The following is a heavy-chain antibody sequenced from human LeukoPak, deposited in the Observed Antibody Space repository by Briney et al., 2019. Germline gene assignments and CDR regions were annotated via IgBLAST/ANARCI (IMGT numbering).Heavy chain of an antibody. CDR2: ISGSGGSA. D-gene: IGHD6-19*01. CDR3: AKALVTSGWAVFDY. J-gene: IGHJ4*02. V-gene: IGHV3-23*01. Sequence: GGSLRLSCTASGFTFSSSAMSWVRQAPGKGLEWVSSISGSGGSAYYADSVKGRFTISRDNSKNTLSLQMNSLTAEDTAVYYCAKALVTSGWAVFDYWGQGTLVTVSS. CDR1: GFTFSSSA.